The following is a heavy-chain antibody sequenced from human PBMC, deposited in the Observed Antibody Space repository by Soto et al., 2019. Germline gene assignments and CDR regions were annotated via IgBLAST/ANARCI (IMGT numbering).Heavy chain of an antibody. Sequence: GGSLRLSCAASGFTVSSNYMSWVRQAPGKGLEWVSVIYSGGSTYYADSMKGRFTISRDNSQNTLYLQMNSLRAEDTAVYYCVSSYSSSTHPPDAFDIWGQGTMVTVSS. J-gene: IGHJ3*02. CDR1: GFTVSSNY. V-gene: IGHV3-53*01. D-gene: IGHD6-6*01. CDR2: IYSGGST. CDR3: VSSYSSSTHPPDAFDI.